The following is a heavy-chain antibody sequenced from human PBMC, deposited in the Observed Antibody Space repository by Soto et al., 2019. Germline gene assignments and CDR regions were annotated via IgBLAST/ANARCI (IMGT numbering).Heavy chain of an antibody. D-gene: IGHD6-13*01. CDR3: AKNVAATL. Sequence: GGSLRLSCAASGFTFSNFALNWARQAPGKGLEWVSTISASGKSTYYADSVRGRFTISRDNSGNMLFLQMNGLGADDAAVYYCAKNVAATLWGQGALVTVSS. CDR1: GFTFSNFA. CDR2: ISASGKST. J-gene: IGHJ4*02. V-gene: IGHV3-23*01.